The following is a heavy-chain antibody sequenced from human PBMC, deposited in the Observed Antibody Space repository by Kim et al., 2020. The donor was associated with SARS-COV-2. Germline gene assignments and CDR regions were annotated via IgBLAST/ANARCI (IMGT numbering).Heavy chain of an antibody. J-gene: IGHJ3*02. CDR1: GFTLSIYS. CDR2: ISGSGTIT. V-gene: IGHV3-48*04. Sequence: GGSLRLSCATSGFTLSIYSMNWVRQSPGKGLEWVSHISGSGTITKHADSVRGRFTISRDNAKNSLFLQMNGLRAEDTAVYYCVREIHWAFGIWGQGTVVTVSS. CDR3: VREIHWAFGI.